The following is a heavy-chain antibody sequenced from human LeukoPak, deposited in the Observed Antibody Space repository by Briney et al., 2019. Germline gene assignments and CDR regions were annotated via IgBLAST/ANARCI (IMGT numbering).Heavy chain of an antibody. J-gene: IGHJ6*02. V-gene: IGHV4-34*01. CDR3: ARDRGDSSDSYYYGMDV. CDR1: GGSFSGYY. CDR2: INHSGST. Sequence: SETLSLTCAVYGGSFSGYYWSWIRQPPGKGLEWIGEINHSGSTNYNPSLKSRVTISVDTSKNQFSLKLSSVTAADTAVYYCARDRGDSSDSYYYGMDVWGQGTTVTVSS. D-gene: IGHD6-25*01.